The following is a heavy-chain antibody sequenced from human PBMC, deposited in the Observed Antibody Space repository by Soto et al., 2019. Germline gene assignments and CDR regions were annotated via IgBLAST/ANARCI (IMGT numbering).Heavy chain of an antibody. CDR2: IYYSGST. CDR1: GGSISSYY. V-gene: IGHV4-59*01. J-gene: IGHJ4*02. CDR3: ARGRSLRYFDWLSQVYYFDY. D-gene: IGHD3-9*01. Sequence: PSETLSLTCTVSGGSISSYYWSWIRQPPGKGLEWIGYIYYSGSTNYNPSLRSRVTISVDTSKNQFSLKLSSVTAADTAVYYCARGRSLRYFDWLSQVYYFDYWGQGTLVTVSS.